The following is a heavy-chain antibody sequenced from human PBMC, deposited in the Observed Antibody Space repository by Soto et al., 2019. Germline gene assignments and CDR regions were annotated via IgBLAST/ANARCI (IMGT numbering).Heavy chain of an antibody. CDR2: IYWNDDK. Sequence: QITLKESGPTLVKPTQTLTLTCTFSGFSLSTSGVGVGWIRRPPGKALEWLALIYWNDDKRYSPSLKSRLTITEDTSKSQVVLTMTNMDPVDTATYYGAHSQGRFWSGYYSPNYFEFWGQGTLVTVSS. CDR3: AHSQGRFWSGYYSPNYFEF. J-gene: IGHJ4*02. V-gene: IGHV2-5*01. CDR1: GFSLSTSGVG. D-gene: IGHD3-3*01.